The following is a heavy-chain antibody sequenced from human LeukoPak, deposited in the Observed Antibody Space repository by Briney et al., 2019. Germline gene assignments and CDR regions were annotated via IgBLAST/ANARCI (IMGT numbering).Heavy chain of an antibody. Sequence: TGGSLRLSCAASGFNLTNYGMHWVRQAPGKGLEWVAVISHEGIDKYYADSVKGRFTISRDNSKNILYVQMNSLRVEDTAVYYCAIGPDYGSGDSWGQGTMVIVSS. CDR1: GFNLTNYG. J-gene: IGHJ4*02. CDR3: AIGPDYGSGDS. D-gene: IGHD3-10*01. V-gene: IGHV3-30*03. CDR2: ISHEGIDK.